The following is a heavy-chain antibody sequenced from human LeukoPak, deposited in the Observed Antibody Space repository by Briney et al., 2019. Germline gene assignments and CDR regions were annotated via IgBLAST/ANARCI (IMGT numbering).Heavy chain of an antibody. CDR1: GFTFSSYA. CDR2: ISGSGGST. CDR3: VKIAAAGTLGLAYYYMDV. V-gene: IGHV3-23*01. D-gene: IGHD6-13*01. J-gene: IGHJ6*03. Sequence: GGSLRLSCAASGFTFSSYAMSWVRQAPGKGLEWVSAISGSGGSTYYADSVKGRFTISRDNSKNTLYLQMNSLRAEDTAVYYCVKIAAAGTLGLAYYYMDVWGKGTTVTVSS.